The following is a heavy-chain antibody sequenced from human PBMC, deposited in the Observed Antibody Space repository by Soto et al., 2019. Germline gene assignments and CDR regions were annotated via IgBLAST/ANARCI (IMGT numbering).Heavy chain of an antibody. CDR2: INHSGRT. CDR1: GGSFSGYY. V-gene: IGHV4-34*01. Sequence: QVQLQQWGAGPLKPSETLSLTCAVYGGSFSGYYWSRVRQHPGKGLGWIGGINHSGRTNYNPSLKSRVTISVDKSKNQFSLKLSSVTAADTAVYYCARGLVDTAMVQPLDYWGRGTLVTVSS. D-gene: IGHD5-18*01. J-gene: IGHJ4*02. CDR3: ARGLVDTAMVQPLDY.